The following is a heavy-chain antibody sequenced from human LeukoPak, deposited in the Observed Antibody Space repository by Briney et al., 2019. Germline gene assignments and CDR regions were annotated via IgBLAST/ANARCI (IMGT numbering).Heavy chain of an antibody. CDR3: AKWGDYDILTGYYVSDF. V-gene: IGHV3-23*01. D-gene: IGHD3-9*01. CDR2: ITGSGDTT. Sequence: GGSLRLSCAASGFIFRNYGMSWVRQARGKGLEWVSAITGSGDTTYYADSVKGRFTISRDNSKNTLYVEMNTLRAEDTAVYYCAKWGDYDILTGYYVSDFWGQGTLVTVSS. CDR1: GFIFRNYG. J-gene: IGHJ4*02.